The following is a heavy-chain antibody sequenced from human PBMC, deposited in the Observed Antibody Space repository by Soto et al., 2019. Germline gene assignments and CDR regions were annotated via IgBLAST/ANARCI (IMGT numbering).Heavy chain of an antibody. CDR1: GGTFSSYA. V-gene: IGHV1-69*12. J-gene: IGHJ6*02. CDR3: ARVNLEMATDRSLVYYYYGMDV. CDR2: IIPIFGTA. D-gene: IGHD3-3*01. Sequence: QVQLVQSGAEVKKPGSSVKVSCKASGGTFSSYAISWVRQAPGQGLEWMGGIIPIFGTANYAQKFQGRVTITADESTSTAYMELSSLRSEDTAVYYCARVNLEMATDRSLVYYYYGMDVWGQGTTVTVSS.